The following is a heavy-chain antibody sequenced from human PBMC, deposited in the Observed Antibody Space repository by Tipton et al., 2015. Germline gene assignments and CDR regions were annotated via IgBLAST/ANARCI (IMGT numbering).Heavy chain of an antibody. CDR3: ARFNCGGDCYSYRGWFNP. J-gene: IGHJ5*02. D-gene: IGHD2-21*02. Sequence: TLSLTCTVSGGSVSGGTYYWSWIRQPPGRGLEWIGYIYYGGSTNYNPSLKSRVTISVDTSKNQFSLKLSSVTAADTALCYCARFNCGGDCYSYRGWFNPWGQGTLVTVSS. CDR2: IYYGGST. V-gene: IGHV4-61*01. CDR1: GGSVSGGTYY.